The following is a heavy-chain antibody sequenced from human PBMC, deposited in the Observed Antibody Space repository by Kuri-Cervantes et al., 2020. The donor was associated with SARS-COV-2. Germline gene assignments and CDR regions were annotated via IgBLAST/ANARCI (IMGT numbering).Heavy chain of an antibody. Sequence: GGSLRLSCSASGFTFSSYAMHWVRQAPGKGLEYVSAISSNGGSTYYADSVKGRFTISRDNSKNTLYLQMNSLRAEDTAVYYCAKLLPAARGYYFDYWGQGTLVTVSS. V-gene: IGHV3-64*04. CDR1: GFTFSSYA. D-gene: IGHD2-2*01. CDR3: AKLLPAARGYYFDY. J-gene: IGHJ4*02. CDR2: ISSNGGST.